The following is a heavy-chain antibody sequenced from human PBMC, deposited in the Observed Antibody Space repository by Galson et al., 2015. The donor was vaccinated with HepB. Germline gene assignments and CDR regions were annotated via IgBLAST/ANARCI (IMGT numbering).Heavy chain of an antibody. CDR1: GYTFTSYG. CDR3: ARAQYNGSPGGWFDP. Sequence: SVKVSCKASGYTFTSYGISWVRQAPGQGLEWMGWISAYNGNTNYAQKFQGRVTMTTDTSTSTAYMELRSLRSDDTAVYYCARAQYNGSPGGWFDPWDQGTLVTVSS. CDR2: ISAYNGNT. J-gene: IGHJ5*02. V-gene: IGHV1-18*01. D-gene: IGHD1-26*01.